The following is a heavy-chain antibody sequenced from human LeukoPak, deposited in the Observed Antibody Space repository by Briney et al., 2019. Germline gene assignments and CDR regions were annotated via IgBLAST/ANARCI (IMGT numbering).Heavy chain of an antibody. Sequence: PGGSLRLSCAASGFTFTSYGMHWVRQAPGKGLEWVAFIRYDGGNKYYAESVKGRFTVSRDNSKTTLYLQMNSLRTDDTAVYYCAKLDTSMASHRFDYWGQGTLVTVSS. CDR3: AKLDTSMASHRFDY. D-gene: IGHD5-18*01. CDR1: GFTFTSYG. V-gene: IGHV3-30*02. J-gene: IGHJ4*02. CDR2: IRYDGGNK.